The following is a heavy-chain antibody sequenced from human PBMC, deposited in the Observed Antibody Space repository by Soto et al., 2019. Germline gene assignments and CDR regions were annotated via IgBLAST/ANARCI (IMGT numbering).Heavy chain of an antibody. V-gene: IGHV1-46*01. Sequence: QVQLMQSGAEVKKPGASVKVSCKASGDTFTDYYIHWVRQAPGQGLEWMGTVNPSGGHTTYAQHFLGRVTMTRDTSTSTLYMELTSLPSDDTAIYSCARGGRVVVVTAALDYWGQGTLVTVSS. CDR3: ARGGRVVVVTAALDY. CDR1: GDTFTDYY. D-gene: IGHD2-21*02. CDR2: VNPSGGHT. J-gene: IGHJ4*02.